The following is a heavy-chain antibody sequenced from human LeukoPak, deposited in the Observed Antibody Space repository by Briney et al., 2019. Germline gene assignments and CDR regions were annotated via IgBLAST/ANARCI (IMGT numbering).Heavy chain of an antibody. Sequence: GGSLRLSRAASGFYFRSYWMHWVRQPPGKGLVWVSRINNDGSSTRYADSVKGRFTISRDNAKNTVYLQMNSLRAEDTAMYYCARESGNYGDENWFDPWGQGTLVTVSS. V-gene: IGHV3-74*01. CDR1: GFYFRSYW. CDR2: INNDGSST. D-gene: IGHD4-17*01. J-gene: IGHJ5*02. CDR3: ARESGNYGDENWFDP.